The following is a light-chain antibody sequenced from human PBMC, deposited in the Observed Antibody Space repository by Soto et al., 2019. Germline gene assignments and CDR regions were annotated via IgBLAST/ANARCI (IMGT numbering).Light chain of an antibody. CDR1: QNIFTW. Sequence: DIQMTQSPSTLSASVGDRVTITCRASQNIFTWLAWYQKKPGKAPTLLIYKASNLQSGVPSRFSGSGSGTEFTLSIAGLQPDDFASYYCQHSSSYYSFGQGTRLEIK. CDR3: QHSSSYYS. V-gene: IGKV1-5*03. CDR2: KAS. J-gene: IGKJ2*03.